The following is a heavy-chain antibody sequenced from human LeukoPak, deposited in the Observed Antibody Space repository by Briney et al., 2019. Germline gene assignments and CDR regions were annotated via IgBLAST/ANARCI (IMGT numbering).Heavy chain of an antibody. CDR3: ARVRFLEWFLDY. CDR2: ISSNGGST. D-gene: IGHD3-3*01. Sequence: SGGSLRLSCAASGFTFSSYAMHWVRQAPGKGLEYVSAISSNGGSTYYANSVKGRFTISRDNSKNTLYLQMGSLRAEDMAVYYCARVRFLEWFLDYWGQGTLVTVSS. J-gene: IGHJ4*02. CDR1: GFTFSSYA. V-gene: IGHV3-64*01.